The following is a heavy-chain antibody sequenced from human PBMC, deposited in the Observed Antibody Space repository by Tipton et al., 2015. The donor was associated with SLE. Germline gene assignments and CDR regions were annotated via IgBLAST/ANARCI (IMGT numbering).Heavy chain of an antibody. CDR2: ISNGGGGRT. CDR3: ARGDYYSGSYHDAFDI. CDR1: GFTFTTYA. D-gene: IGHD3-10*01. V-gene: IGHV3-23*01. J-gene: IGHJ3*02. Sequence: SLRLSCAASGFTFTTYAMNWVRQAPGQGLEWVSTISNGGGGRTYYADSVKGRFTISRDNSKNTVYLQMSSLRAEDTAIYYCARGDYYSGSYHDAFDIWGQGTVITVSS.